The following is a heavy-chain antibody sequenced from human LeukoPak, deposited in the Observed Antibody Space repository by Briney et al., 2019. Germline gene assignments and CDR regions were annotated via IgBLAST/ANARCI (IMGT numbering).Heavy chain of an antibody. CDR3: ARRSEFLEWLYYFDS. J-gene: IGHJ4*02. V-gene: IGHV1-8*03. CDR2: VNPNSGNT. D-gene: IGHD3-3*01. Sequence: ASVKVSCKASGYIFSTYDIHWVRQATGQGLEWMGWVNPNSGNTDFGQKFQGRLTITRNTSISTVYMELSSLRSEDTAVYYCARRSEFLEWLYYFDSWGQGTLVTVSS. CDR1: GYIFSTYD.